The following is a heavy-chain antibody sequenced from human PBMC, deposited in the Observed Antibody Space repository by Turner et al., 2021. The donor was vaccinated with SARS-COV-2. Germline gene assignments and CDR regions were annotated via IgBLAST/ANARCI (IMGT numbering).Heavy chain of an antibody. CDR3: ARSNYDFWSGYYTFYFDY. J-gene: IGHJ4*02. Sequence: QLQLQESGPGLVKPSETLSLTCTVSGCSISSSRYYWGWIRQPPGKGLEWIGSIYYSGSTYYNPSLKSRVTISVDTSKNQFSLKLSSVTAADTAVYYCARSNYDFWSGYYTFYFDYWGQGTLVTVSS. D-gene: IGHD3-3*01. CDR1: GCSISSSRYY. V-gene: IGHV4-39*01. CDR2: IYYSGST.